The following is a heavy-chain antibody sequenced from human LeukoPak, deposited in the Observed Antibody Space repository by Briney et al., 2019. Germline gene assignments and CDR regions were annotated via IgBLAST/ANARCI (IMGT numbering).Heavy chain of an antibody. J-gene: IGHJ4*02. CDR2: IYYSGST. Sequence: SETLSLTCTVSGGSISSGGYYWSWIRHHPGKGLEWIGYIYYSGSTYYNPSLKSRVTISVDTSKNQFSLKLSSVTAADTAVYYCARDREAYCGGDCYSEGYFDYWGQGTLVTVSS. CDR3: ARDREAYCGGDCYSEGYFDY. V-gene: IGHV4-31*03. D-gene: IGHD2-21*02. CDR1: GGSISSGGYY.